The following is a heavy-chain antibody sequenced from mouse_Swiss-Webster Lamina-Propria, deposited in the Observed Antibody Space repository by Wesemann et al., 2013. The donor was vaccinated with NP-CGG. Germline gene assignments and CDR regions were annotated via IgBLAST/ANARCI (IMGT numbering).Heavy chain of an antibody. CDR1: GYTFTSYW. J-gene: IGHJ4*01. D-gene: IGHD1-1*01. Sequence: QVQLQQPGAELVRPGASVKLSCKASGYTFTSYWINWVKQRPGQGLEWIGNIYPSDSYTNYNQKFKDKATLTVDKSSSTAYMQLSSPTSEDSAVYYCTRGILVVGGMDYWGQGTSVTVSS. CDR3: TRGILVVGGMDY. CDR2: IYPSDSYT. V-gene: IGHV1-69*02.